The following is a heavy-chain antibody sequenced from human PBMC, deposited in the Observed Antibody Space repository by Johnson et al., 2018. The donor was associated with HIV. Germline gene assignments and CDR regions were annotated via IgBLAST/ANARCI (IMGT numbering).Heavy chain of an antibody. CDR3: ARVTSSVTTARYGAFDI. Sequence: QMLLVESGGGLVKPGGSLRLSCAASGFTFSDYYMSWIRQAPGKGLEWVSYITSSGRTTYYADSVQGRFTISRDNSKSTLYLQMNSLGAEDTAVFYCARVTSSVTTARYGAFDIWGQGTMVTVSS. CDR2: ITSSGRTT. J-gene: IGHJ3*02. CDR1: GFTFSDYY. V-gene: IGHV3-11*04. D-gene: IGHD4-17*01.